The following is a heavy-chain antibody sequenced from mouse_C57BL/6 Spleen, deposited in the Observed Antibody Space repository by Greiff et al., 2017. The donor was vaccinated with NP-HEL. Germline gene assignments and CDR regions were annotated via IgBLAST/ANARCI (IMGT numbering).Heavy chain of an antibody. J-gene: IGHJ2*01. D-gene: IGHD1-2*01. V-gene: IGHV1-15*01. CDR1: GYTFTDYE. CDR3: TRLILRLVGDD. CDR2: IDPATGGS. Sequence: QVHVKQSGAELVRPGASVTLSCQASGYTFTDYEMHWVKPTPVHGLEWIGAIDPATGGSAYNQQFKGKARRTADKSASTAYMELRRLTSEDSAVYYCTRLILRLVGDDWGQGTTLTVSS.